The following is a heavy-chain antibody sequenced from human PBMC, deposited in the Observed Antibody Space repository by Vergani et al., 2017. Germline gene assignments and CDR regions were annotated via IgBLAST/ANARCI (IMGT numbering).Heavy chain of an antibody. CDR3: ARGNTETNGHLYYYYYMDV. V-gene: IGHV4-34*01. Sequence: QVQLQQWGGGLLKPSETLSLTCVVNGGSFTSYHWTWIRQSPGEGLEWVGDIDHTGRPDYNPSLKSRLNMSVDKSRNQFSRTLNSVTATDTAIYFCARGNTETNGHLYYYYYMDVWGQGTAVTVS. D-gene: IGHD4-11*01. CDR1: GGSFTSYH. J-gene: IGHJ6*03. CDR2: IDHTGRP.